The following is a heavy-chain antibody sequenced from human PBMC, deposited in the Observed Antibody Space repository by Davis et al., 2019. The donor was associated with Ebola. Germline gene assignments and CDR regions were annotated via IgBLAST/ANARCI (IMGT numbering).Heavy chain of an antibody. CDR1: GFIFSSYA. J-gene: IGHJ6*02. CDR3: ARDRAADYYYYGMDV. CDR2: ISGSGGNT. Sequence: GGSLRLSCAASGFIFSSYAVSWVRQAPGKGLEWVSAISGSGGNTYYADSVKGRFTISRDNSKNTLYLQMNSLRAEDTAVYYCARDRAADYYYYGMDVWGQGTTVTVSS. D-gene: IGHD6-13*01. V-gene: IGHV3-23*01.